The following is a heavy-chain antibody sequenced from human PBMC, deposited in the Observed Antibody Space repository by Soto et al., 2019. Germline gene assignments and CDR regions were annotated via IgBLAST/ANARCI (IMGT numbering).Heavy chain of an antibody. V-gene: IGHV5-10-1*01. CDR3: ARHLIGSPYGMDV. J-gene: IGHJ6*02. CDR2: IDPSDSYT. CDR1: GYSFTSYG. Sequence: VESLKISCNGSGYSFTSYGISWVRQMPGKGLEWMGRIDPSDSYTNYSPSFQGHVTISADKSISTAYLQWSSLKASDTAMYYCARHLIGSPYGMDVWGQGTMVTVSS.